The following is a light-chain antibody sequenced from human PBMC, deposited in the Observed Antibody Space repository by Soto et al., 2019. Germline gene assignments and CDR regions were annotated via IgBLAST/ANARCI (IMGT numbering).Light chain of an antibody. V-gene: IGKV3-15*01. CDR2: GAS. J-gene: IGKJ1*01. CDR1: QSVRTN. Sequence: EIVMTQSPATLSVSPGETATLACRASQSVRTNLAWYQHKPGHSPRLLIYGASNRATGFPARFSGSGSGTEFTLTISGLQSEDFAVYYCQQYNDNWPTFGQGTKVDI. CDR3: QQYNDNWPT.